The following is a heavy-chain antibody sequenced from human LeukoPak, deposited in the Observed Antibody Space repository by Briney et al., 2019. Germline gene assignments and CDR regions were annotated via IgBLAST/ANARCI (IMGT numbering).Heavy chain of an antibody. D-gene: IGHD6-13*01. V-gene: IGHV3-23*01. CDR3: ATDRLGSSWIFDY. CDR2: ISGSGGST. Sequence: GGSLRLSCAASGFTFSSYAMSWVRQAPGKGLEWVSAISGSGGSTYYADSVKGRFTISRDNSKNTLYLQMNSLRSEDTAVYYCATDRLGSSWIFDYWGQGTLVTVSS. CDR1: GFTFSSYA. J-gene: IGHJ4*02.